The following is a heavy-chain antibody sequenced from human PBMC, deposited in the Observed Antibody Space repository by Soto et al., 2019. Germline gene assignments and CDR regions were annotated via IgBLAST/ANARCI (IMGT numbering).Heavy chain of an antibody. D-gene: IGHD2-15*01. J-gene: IGHJ4*02. CDR1: GYTFSSYS. CDR3: ARDNCYYDF. CDR2: ISTTSGNT. Sequence: QIQMVQSGAEVKQPGASVKISCKTSGYTFSSYSINWVRQAPGQGLEWMAWISTTSGNTHYAERVQGRVTVTLDKSARTAFMEMWGLTSDDTAVYFCARDNCYYDFWGQGPLVTVSS. V-gene: IGHV1-18*01.